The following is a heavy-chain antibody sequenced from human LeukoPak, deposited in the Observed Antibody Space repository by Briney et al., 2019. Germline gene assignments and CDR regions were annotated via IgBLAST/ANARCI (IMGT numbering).Heavy chain of an antibody. CDR3: ARDGRRAMDDFWSGYPSDYYYYGMDV. V-gene: IGHV3-48*01. Sequence: PGGSLRLSCAASGFTFSSYSMNWVRQAPGKGLEWVSYISSSSSTIYYADSVKGRFTISRDNAKNSLYLQMNSLRAEDTAVYYCARDGRRAMDDFWSGYPSDYYYYGMDVWGQGTTVTVSS. J-gene: IGHJ6*02. CDR2: ISSSSSTI. D-gene: IGHD3-3*01. CDR1: GFTFSSYS.